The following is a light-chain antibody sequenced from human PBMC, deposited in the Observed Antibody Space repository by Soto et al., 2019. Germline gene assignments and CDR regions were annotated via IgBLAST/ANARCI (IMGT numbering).Light chain of an antibody. Sequence: QSISIYLAWYQQKPGQAPRLLMYDVFNRATGIPARFSGSGSGTDFSHTISTLELEELAGHSCWPPSTLHEETTLGHGTRLEIK. CDR2: DVF. V-gene: IGKV3-11*01. J-gene: IGKJ5*01. CDR1: QSISIY. CDR3: WPPSTLHEETT.